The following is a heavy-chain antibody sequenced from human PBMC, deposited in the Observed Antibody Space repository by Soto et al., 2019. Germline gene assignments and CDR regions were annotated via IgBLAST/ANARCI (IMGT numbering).Heavy chain of an antibody. CDR3: ARVHTAMVTSALSFDY. J-gene: IGHJ4*02. D-gene: IGHD5-18*01. CDR1: GFTFSSYG. CDR2: ISYDGSNK. V-gene: IGHV3-30*03. Sequence: PGGSLRLSCAASGFTFSSYGMHWVRQAPGKGMEWVAVISYDGSNKYYADSVKGRFTISRDNSKNTLYLQMNSLRAEDTAVFYCARVHTAMVTSALSFDYWGQGTLVTVSS.